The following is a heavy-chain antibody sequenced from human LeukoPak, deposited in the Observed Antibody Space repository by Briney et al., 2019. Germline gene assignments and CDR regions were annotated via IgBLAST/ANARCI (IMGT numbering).Heavy chain of an antibody. V-gene: IGHV3-66*02. Sequence: GGSLRLSCAAYGFTVNSNSMSWVRQAPGKGLEWVSVIYSGGDTYYTASVKGRFTISRDNSKNTLYLQMNSLRAEDTAVYYCVRHDSSGYYFDYWGQGTLVTVSS. CDR3: VRHDSSGYYFDY. CDR1: GFTVNSNS. D-gene: IGHD3-22*01. CDR2: IYSGGDT. J-gene: IGHJ4*02.